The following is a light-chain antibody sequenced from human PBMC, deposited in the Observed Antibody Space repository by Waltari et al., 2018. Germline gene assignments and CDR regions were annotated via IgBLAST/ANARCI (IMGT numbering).Light chain of an antibody. Sequence: EIVSTQLPATLSLSQGERATLSCRASQSVSSYLAWYQQKPCQAPRLLIYAASNRATGIPARFSGSGSETDFTLTISSLEPEDFAVYYCQQRSNWPPYTFGQGTKLEIK. V-gene: IGKV3-11*01. CDR3: QQRSNWPPYT. J-gene: IGKJ2*01. CDR1: QSVSSY. CDR2: AAS.